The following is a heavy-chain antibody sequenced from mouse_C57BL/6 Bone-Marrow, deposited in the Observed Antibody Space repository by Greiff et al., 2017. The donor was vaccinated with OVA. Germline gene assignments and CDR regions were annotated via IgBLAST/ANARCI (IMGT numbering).Heavy chain of an antibody. V-gene: IGHV1-53*01. Sequence: QVHVKQPGTELVKPGASVKLSCKASGYTFTSYWMHWVKQRPGQGLEWIGNINPSNGGTNYNEKFKSKATLTVDKSSSTAYMQLSSLTSEDSAVYYCARYWDEGAMDYWGQGTSVTVSS. CDR2: INPSNGGT. CDR3: ARYWDEGAMDY. J-gene: IGHJ4*01. CDR1: GYTFTSYW. D-gene: IGHD4-1*01.